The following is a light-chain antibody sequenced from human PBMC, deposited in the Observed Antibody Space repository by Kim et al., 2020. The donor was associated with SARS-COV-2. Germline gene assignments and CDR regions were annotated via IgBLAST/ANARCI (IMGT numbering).Light chain of an antibody. J-gene: IGKJ1*01. Sequence: LTCLGRQSSNNWLAWYQKKPGKAPRLLIYEVYSVESGVPSRFSGGGSGTEFTLTISRLQPDDFATYYCQQNNTHWTFGQGTKVDIK. V-gene: IGKV1-5*01. CDR2: EVY. CDR3: QQNNTHWT. CDR1: QSSNNW.